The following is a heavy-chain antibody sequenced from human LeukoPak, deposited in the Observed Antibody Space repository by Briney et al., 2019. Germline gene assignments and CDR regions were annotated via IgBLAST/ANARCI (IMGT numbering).Heavy chain of an antibody. Sequence: AGGALRLSCAASGFTVSSNYMSWGRQAPGKGLEWGSVIYSGGSTYYAASVKGRFTISRDNTKTTVYLQMNSVSAEDTAVYYCARDRSGDDDFWSSYYTNYFDPWGQGPLVTVPS. CDR1: GFTVSSNY. J-gene: IGHJ5*02. CDR2: IYSGGST. D-gene: IGHD3-3*01. CDR3: ARDRSGDDDFWSSYYTNYFDP. V-gene: IGHV3-53*01.